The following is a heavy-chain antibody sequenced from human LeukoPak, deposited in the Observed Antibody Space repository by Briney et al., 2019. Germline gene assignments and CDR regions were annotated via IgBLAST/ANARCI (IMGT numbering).Heavy chain of an antibody. CDR1: GFTFSDYY. CDR2: ISSSGSTI. V-gene: IGHV3-11*04. J-gene: IGHJ4*02. Sequence: PGGSLRLSCAASGFTFSDYYMSWIRQAPGKGLEWVSYISSSGSTIYYADSVKGRFTISRDNAKNSLYLQMNSLRADDTAVYYCARESRQWLVLGGVDYWGQGTLVTVSS. D-gene: IGHD6-19*01. CDR3: ARESRQWLVLGGVDY.